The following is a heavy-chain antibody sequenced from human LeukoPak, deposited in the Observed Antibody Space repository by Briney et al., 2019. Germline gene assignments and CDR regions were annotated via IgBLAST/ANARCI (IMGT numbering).Heavy chain of an antibody. V-gene: IGHV3-13*01. D-gene: IGHD1-26*01. Sequence: GGSLRLSCAASGFALSNYAVHWVRHPAGKGLEWVSAIGTAGDTFYPGSVKGRFTISRDNAKKSLFPQMNSLRAEDTAVYYCARQNTPHGNFDYWGQGTLVTVSS. CDR3: ARQNTPHGNFDY. CDR1: GFALSNYA. J-gene: IGHJ4*02. CDR2: IGTAGDT.